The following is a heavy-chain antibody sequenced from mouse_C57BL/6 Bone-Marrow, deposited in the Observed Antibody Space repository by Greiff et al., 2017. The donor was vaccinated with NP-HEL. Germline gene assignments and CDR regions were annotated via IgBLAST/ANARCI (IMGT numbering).Heavy chain of an antibody. D-gene: IGHD2-1*01. CDR3: AINYYGSEEDFDY. CDR2: INPSSGYT. CDR1: GYTFTSYT. Sequence: QVQLKESGAELARPGASVKMSCKASGYTFTSYTMHWVKQRPGQGLEWIGYINPSSGYTKYNQKFKDKATLTADKSSSTAYMQLSSLTSEYSAVYYCAINYYGSEEDFDYWGQGTTRTVSS. J-gene: IGHJ2*01. V-gene: IGHV1-4*01.